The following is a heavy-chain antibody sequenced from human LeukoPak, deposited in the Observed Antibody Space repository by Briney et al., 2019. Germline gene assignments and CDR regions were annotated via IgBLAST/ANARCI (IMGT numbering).Heavy chain of an antibody. Sequence: PSETLSLTCTVSGGSISSYYWSWIRQPPGKGLEWIGYIYYSGSTNYNPSLKSRVTISVDTSKNQFSLKLSSVTAADTAVYYCARDLGTDYYYYMDVWGKGTTVTITS. D-gene: IGHD3-16*01. J-gene: IGHJ6*03. V-gene: IGHV4-59*01. CDR3: ARDLGTDYYYYMDV. CDR1: GGSISSYY. CDR2: IYYSGST.